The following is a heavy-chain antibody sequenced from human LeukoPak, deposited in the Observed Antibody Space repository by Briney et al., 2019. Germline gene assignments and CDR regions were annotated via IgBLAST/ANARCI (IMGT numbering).Heavy chain of an antibody. V-gene: IGHV5-51*01. CDR3: TTMRELEFEEYYFDS. CDR1: GYSITTYW. D-gene: IGHD1-1*01. J-gene: IGHJ4*02. CDR2: IYPGDSDT. Sequence: ESLKISCQGSGYSITTYWIGWVRQKPGKGLEWLGSIYPGDSDTTYNPSFQGQVTISVDKSISTAYLQWSSLRASDTAMYYCTTMRELEFEEYYFDSWGQGTLVTVSS.